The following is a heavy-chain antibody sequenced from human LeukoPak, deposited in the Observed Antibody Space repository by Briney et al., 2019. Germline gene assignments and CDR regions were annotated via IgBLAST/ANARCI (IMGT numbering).Heavy chain of an antibody. Sequence: GRSLRLSCTASGFTFSSYGMHWVRQAPGKGLEWVAVIWYDGSNKYYADSVKGRFTISRDNSKNTLYLQMNSLRAEDTAVYYCARDTDSSGYSPLDYWGQGTLVTVSS. CDR2: IWYDGSNK. CDR1: GFTFSSYG. V-gene: IGHV3-33*01. CDR3: ARDTDSSGYSPLDY. D-gene: IGHD3-22*01. J-gene: IGHJ4*02.